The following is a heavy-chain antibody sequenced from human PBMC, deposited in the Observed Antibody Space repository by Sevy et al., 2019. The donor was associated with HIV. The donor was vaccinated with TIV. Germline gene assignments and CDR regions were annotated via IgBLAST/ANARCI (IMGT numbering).Heavy chain of an antibody. CDR2: INPNSGGT. V-gene: IGHV1-2*02. Sequence: ASVKVSCKASGYTFTGYYMHWVRQAPGQGLEWMGWINPNSGGTNYAQKFQGRVTMTRDTSISTAYMELSRLRSDDTAVYYCARGGELWLFFSHYYYGMDVWGQGTTVTVSS. J-gene: IGHJ6*02. CDR3: ARGGELWLFFSHYYYGMDV. D-gene: IGHD3-16*01. CDR1: GYTFTGYY.